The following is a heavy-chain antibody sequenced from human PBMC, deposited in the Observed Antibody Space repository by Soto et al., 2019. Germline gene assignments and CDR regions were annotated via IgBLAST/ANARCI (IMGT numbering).Heavy chain of an antibody. CDR1: GFTFSSYS. CDR3: ARDSGMATIQVIFDY. J-gene: IGHJ4*02. Sequence: GGSLRLSCAASGFTFSSYSMNWVRQAPGKGLEWVSSISSSSSYIYYADSVKGRFTISRDNAKNSLYMQMNSLRAEDTAVYYCARDSGMATIQVIFDYWGQGTLVTVSS. V-gene: IGHV3-21*01. CDR2: ISSSSSYI. D-gene: IGHD5-12*01.